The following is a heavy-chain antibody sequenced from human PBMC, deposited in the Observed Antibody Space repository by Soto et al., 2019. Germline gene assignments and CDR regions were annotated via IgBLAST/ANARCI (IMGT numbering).Heavy chain of an antibody. CDR3: AHSRCGGDCLQSYSSHYYYGMDV. CDR2: IYWDHDK. D-gene: IGHD2-21*02. V-gene: IGHV2-5*02. CDR1: GFSLSTGGVG. J-gene: IGHJ6*02. Sequence: QITLMESGPTLVKPTQTLTLTCTFSGFSLSTGGVGVGWIRQPPGKALEWLALIYWDHDKRFSPSLRSRLTIAKHTSKNQVVLTMTNMHPLDTATYYCAHSRCGGDCLQSYSSHYYYGMDVWGQGTTVTVS.